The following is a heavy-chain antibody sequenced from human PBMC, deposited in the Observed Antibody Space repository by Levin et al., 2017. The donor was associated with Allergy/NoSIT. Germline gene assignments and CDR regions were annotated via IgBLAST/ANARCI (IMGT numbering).Heavy chain of an antibody. CDR2: IGGDGSVK. J-gene: IGHJ4*02. CDR3: ARDSNWALDF. V-gene: IGHV3-7*04. CDR1: GFIFSNHW. D-gene: IGHD4-11*01. Sequence: ETLSLTCAGSGFIFSNHWMKWVRQAPGKGLEWVANIGGDGSVKEYVDSVKGRFTISRDNAKNSLYLQMNSLRVEDSAVYYCARDSNWALDFWGQGILVTVSS.